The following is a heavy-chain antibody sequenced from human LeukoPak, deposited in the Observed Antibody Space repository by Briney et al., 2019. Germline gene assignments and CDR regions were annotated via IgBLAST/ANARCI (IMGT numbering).Heavy chain of an antibody. D-gene: IGHD1-1*01. Sequence: PGGSLRLSCAASGFIFSAFGMTWVRQPPGKGLEWVSAINSGGGVTYYADSVKGRFTISRDNSENTLFLQMDSLRAEDTAVYFCASSMGFWNAEFTSMTDWGQGTQVTVSS. J-gene: IGHJ4*02. CDR3: ASSMGFWNAEFTSMTD. CDR2: INSGGGVT. V-gene: IGHV3-23*01. CDR1: GFIFSAFG.